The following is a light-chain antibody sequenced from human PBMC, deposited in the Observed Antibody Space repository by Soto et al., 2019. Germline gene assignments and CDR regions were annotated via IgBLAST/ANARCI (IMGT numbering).Light chain of an antibody. CDR2: AAS. CDR1: QGVSRSY. Sequence: EIVLTQSPGTLSLSPGERATLFCRASQGVSRSYFAWYQQKPGQAPRLLIYAASTRATGIPARFSGSGSGAEFTLTISSLQSEDFAVYYCQQYINWPPYTFGQGTKLEIK. J-gene: IGKJ2*01. V-gene: IGKV3-15*01. CDR3: QQYINWPPYT.